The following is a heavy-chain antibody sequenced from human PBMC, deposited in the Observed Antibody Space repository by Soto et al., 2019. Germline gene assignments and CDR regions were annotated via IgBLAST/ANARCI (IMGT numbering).Heavy chain of an antibody. CDR2: IYYSGST. Sequence: TLSLPFTVSGGSISSGGYYWSFIRQHPGKGLEWIGYIYYSGSTYYNPSLKSRVTISVDTSKNQFSLKLSSVTAADTAVYYCARETRRYSSSWYGMDVWGQGTTVTVSS. J-gene: IGHJ6*02. CDR1: GGSISSGGYY. D-gene: IGHD6-13*01. CDR3: ARETRRYSSSWYGMDV. V-gene: IGHV4-31*03.